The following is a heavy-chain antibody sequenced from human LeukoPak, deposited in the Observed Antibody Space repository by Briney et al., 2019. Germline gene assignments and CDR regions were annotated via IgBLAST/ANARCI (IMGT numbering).Heavy chain of an antibody. V-gene: IGHV3-21*01. CDR1: GFTFSSYS. CDR3: ARSNRGGDFWSGYYWDYEGYYYYYMDV. D-gene: IGHD3-3*01. J-gene: IGHJ6*03. Sequence: GGSLRLSCAASGFTFSSYSMNWVRQAPGKGLEWVSSISSSSSYIYYADSVKGRFTISRDNAKNSLYLQMNSLRAEDTAVYYCARSNRGGDFWSGYYWDYEGYYYYYMDVWGKGTTVTVSS. CDR2: ISSSSSYI.